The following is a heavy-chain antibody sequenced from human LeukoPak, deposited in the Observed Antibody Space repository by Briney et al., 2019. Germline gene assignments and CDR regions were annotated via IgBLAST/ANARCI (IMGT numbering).Heavy chain of an antibody. CDR2: IYHSGST. D-gene: IGHD2-2*01. CDR3: ARDSDVVPAAGFDY. V-gene: IGHV4-30-2*01. J-gene: IGHJ4*02. CDR1: GGSISSGGYY. Sequence: SETLSLTCTVSGGSISSGGYYWSWIRQPPGKGLEWIGYIYHSGSTYYNPSLKSRVTISVDRSKNQFSLKLSSVTAADTAVYYCARDSDVVPAAGFDYWGQGTLVTVSS.